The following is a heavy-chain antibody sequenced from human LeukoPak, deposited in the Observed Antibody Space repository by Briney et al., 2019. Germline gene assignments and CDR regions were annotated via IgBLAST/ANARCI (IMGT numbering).Heavy chain of an antibody. CDR3: ATAWSGYTYYFDY. CDR1: GFIFSSHG. V-gene: IGHV3-23*01. Sequence: GGSLRLSCAASGFIFSSHGMNWVRQAPGKGLEWVSGISPSGDITYYADSVKGRFTISRDNAKNSLYLQMNSLRAEDTAVYYCATAWSGYTYYFDYWGQGTLVTVSS. D-gene: IGHD3-3*01. J-gene: IGHJ4*02. CDR2: ISPSGDIT.